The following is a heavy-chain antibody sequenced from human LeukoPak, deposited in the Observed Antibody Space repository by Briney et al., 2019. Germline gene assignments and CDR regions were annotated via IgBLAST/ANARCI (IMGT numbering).Heavy chain of an antibody. CDR1: GFTFSSYA. J-gene: IGHJ4*02. CDR3: VPHPGGNFPGFAS. D-gene: IGHD1-26*01. Sequence: GGSLRLSCAASGFTFSSYAMSWVRQAPGKGLEWVSTAGHSFGTTYYADSVKGRFIISRDDSKNTVSLQMSSLRAEDTAIYYCVPHPGGNFPGFASWGQGTLVTVSS. V-gene: IGHV3-23*01. CDR2: AGHSFGTT.